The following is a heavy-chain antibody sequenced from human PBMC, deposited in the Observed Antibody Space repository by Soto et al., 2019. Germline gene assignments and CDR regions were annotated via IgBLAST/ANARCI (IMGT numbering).Heavy chain of an antibody. CDR2: IFYGGHT. D-gene: IGHD6-19*01. Sequence: SETLSLTCDVSGDFLTTYYWNWIRQSPGKGLEWIGYIFYGGHTNYNPSLRGRATISVDTSKNQFSLKLSSVTAADTAVYYCARFVAVAGTSFFDYWGQGTLVTVSS. CDR1: GDFLTTYY. J-gene: IGHJ4*02. CDR3: ARFVAVAGTSFFDY. V-gene: IGHV4-59*01.